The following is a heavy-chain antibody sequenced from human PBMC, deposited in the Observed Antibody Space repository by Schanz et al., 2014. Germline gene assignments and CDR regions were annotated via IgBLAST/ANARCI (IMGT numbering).Heavy chain of an antibody. J-gene: IGHJ6*03. D-gene: IGHD3-22*01. CDR1: GFTFGGYA. Sequence: QVQLVESGGGVVQPGRSLRLSCAVSGFTFGGYALHWVRQAPGKGLEWVAQISHDGHRDFYADSVKGRFTVSRDNNWKTLSLQMNSLRSDDTAIYHCARENSSGYYPAVTYYIDVWGKGTTVTVSS. CDR2: ISHDGHRD. CDR3: ARENSSGYYPAVTYYIDV. V-gene: IGHV3-30-3*01.